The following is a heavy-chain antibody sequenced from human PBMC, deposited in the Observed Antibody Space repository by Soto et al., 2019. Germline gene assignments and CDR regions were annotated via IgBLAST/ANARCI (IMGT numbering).Heavy chain of an antibody. CDR2: ISGYNGNT. CDR3: ARRPRYCSTSNRFAGVPWFDP. J-gene: IGHJ5*02. V-gene: IGHV1-18*04. D-gene: IGHD2-2*01. CDR1: GYIFTSYG. Sequence: VASVKVSCKASGYIFTSYGISWVRQAPGQGLEWLGWISGYNGNTNYVQKVQGRVTLTIDKSTNTAYMELWILTSDDTALYYRARRPRYCSTSNRFAGVPWFDPWGHGTTVTVSS.